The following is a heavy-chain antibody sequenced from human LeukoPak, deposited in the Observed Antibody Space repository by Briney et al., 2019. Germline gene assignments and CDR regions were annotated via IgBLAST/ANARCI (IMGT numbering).Heavy chain of an antibody. CDR1: GFTFSSYA. J-gene: IGHJ4*02. CDR2: ISSNGGST. CDR3: ASPYSGYDYNFGH. V-gene: IGHV3-64D*06. Sequence: GGSLRLSCSASGFTFSSYAMHWVRQAPGKGLEYVSSISSNGGSTYYADSVKGRFTISRDNSKNTLFLQMSSLRTEDTAVYYCASPYSGYDYNFGHWVQGTLVTVSS. D-gene: IGHD5-12*01.